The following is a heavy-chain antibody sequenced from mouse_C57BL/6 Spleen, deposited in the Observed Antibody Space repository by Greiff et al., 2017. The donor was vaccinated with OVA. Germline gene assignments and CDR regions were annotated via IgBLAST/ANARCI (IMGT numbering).Heavy chain of an antibody. V-gene: IGHV2-3*01. J-gene: IGHJ4*01. CDR1: GFSLTSYG. Sequence: QVQLQQSGPGLVAPSPSLSITCTVSGFSLTSYGVSWVRQPPGKGLEWLGGIWGDGSTNYHSALISSMSISKDNSKSQVFLKLNSLQTDDTATYYCAKRNGYFEGAMDYWGQGTSVTVSS. D-gene: IGHD2-3*01. CDR3: AKRNGYFEGAMDY. CDR2: IWGDGST.